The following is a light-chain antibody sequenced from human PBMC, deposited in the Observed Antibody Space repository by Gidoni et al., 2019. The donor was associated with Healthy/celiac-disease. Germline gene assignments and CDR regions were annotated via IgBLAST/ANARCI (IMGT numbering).Light chain of an antibody. CDR1: QSVSSY. Sequence: EIVLTQSPATLSLSPGERATLSCRASQSVSSYLAWYHQKPGQAPMLLIYDASSRATGIPARFSGSVSGTYFTLTISSLEPEDFAVYYCQQRSNWLTFGGGTKVEIK. J-gene: IGKJ4*01. V-gene: IGKV3-11*01. CDR2: DAS. CDR3: QQRSNWLT.